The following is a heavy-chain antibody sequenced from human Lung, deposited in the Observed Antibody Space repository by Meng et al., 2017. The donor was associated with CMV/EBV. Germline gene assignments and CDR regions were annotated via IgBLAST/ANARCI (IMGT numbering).Heavy chain of an antibody. CDR1: GTTFSRYA. V-gene: IGHV1-69*05. CDR2: IIPVFGTT. Sequence: SVKVSCKASGTTFSRYALRWVRQATGQGLEWMGEIIPVFGTTNYAQKFQGRITITTDESTTTTYMELSSLTSEDTAVYYCVSCSSTSCSDPYLYYYGLDVWGQGTXVTVYS. D-gene: IGHD2-2*01. CDR3: VSCSSTSCSDPYLYYYGLDV. J-gene: IGHJ6*02.